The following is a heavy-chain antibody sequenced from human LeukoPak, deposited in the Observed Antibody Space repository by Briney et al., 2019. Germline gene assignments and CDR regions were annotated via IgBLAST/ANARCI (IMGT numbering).Heavy chain of an antibody. Sequence: SETLSLTCAVSGASISSGGYSWNWIRQPPGKGLEWIGCIYHSGSTYYNPSLKSRVTISVDTSKNQFSLKLSSVTAADTAVYYCARYRVGAYCGGDCYSSDYWGQGTLVTVSS. CDR2: IYHSGST. D-gene: IGHD2-21*02. CDR1: GASISSGGYS. CDR3: ARYRVGAYCGGDCYSSDY. V-gene: IGHV4-30-2*03. J-gene: IGHJ4*02.